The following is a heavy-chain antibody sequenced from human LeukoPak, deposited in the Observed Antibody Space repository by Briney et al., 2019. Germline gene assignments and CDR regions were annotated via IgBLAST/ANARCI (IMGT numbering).Heavy chain of an antibody. Sequence: PSETLSLTCTVSGGSISYSSYYWGWIRQPPGKGLEWIGSIHYSGSTNYNPSLKSRVTISVDTSKNQFSLKLSSVTAADTAVYYCARGRRGYSYGHNDYWGQGTLVTVSS. CDR1: GGSISYSSYY. J-gene: IGHJ4*02. V-gene: IGHV4-39*07. D-gene: IGHD5-18*01. CDR3: ARGRRGYSYGHNDY. CDR2: IHYSGST.